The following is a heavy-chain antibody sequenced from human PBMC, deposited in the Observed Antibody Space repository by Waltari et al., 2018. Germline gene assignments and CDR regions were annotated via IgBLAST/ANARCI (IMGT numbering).Heavy chain of an antibody. CDR3: ASGGSYFPYYFDY. CDR2: IYYSGST. Sequence: QLQLQESGPGLVKPSETRSLTCTVSGGSISSSSYYWGWIRQPPGKGLEWIGSIYYSGSTYYNPSLKSRVTISVDTSKNQFSLKLSSVTAADTAVYYCASGGSYFPYYFDYWGQGTLVTVSS. J-gene: IGHJ4*02. V-gene: IGHV4-39*01. D-gene: IGHD1-26*01. CDR1: GGSISSSSYY.